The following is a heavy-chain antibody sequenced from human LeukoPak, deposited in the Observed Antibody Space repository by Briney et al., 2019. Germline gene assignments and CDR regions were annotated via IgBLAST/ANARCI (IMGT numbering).Heavy chain of an antibody. CDR2: IRSKAYSYAT. CDR3: TTPRITMVRGEL. Sequence: PGGSLRLSCAASGFTFSGSAMHWLPQASGKGLVGVGRIRSKAYSYATAYAASVKGRFTISRDDSKNTAYLQMNSLKTEDTAVYYCTTPRITMVRGELWGQGALVTVSS. V-gene: IGHV3-73*01. J-gene: IGHJ4*02. CDR1: GFTFSGSA. D-gene: IGHD3-10*01.